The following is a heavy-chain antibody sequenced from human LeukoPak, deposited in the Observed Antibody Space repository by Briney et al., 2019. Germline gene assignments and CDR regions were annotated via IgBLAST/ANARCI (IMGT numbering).Heavy chain of an antibody. Sequence: GGSLRLSCAASGFTFSSYGMHWVRQAPGKGLEWVAVIWYDGSNKYYADSVKGRFTISKDNSKNTLYLQMNSLRAEDTAVYYCARNYQLLYGDAFDIWGQGTMVTVSS. CDR2: IWYDGSNK. V-gene: IGHV3-33*01. J-gene: IGHJ3*02. D-gene: IGHD2-2*02. CDR1: GFTFSSYG. CDR3: ARNYQLLYGDAFDI.